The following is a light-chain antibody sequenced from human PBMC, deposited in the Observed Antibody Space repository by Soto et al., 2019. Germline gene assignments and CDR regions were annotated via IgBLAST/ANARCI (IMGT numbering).Light chain of an antibody. V-gene: IGKV2-40*01. CDR1: QSILDSDDGNTY. CDR3: MQRIEFPIT. Sequence: DIVMTHTPLSLPVTPGEPASISCRSSQSILDSDDGNTYLDGYLQKPGQSPQLLIYTLSYRATGVPDMFSDSESGTDVTLKISRVAAEGVGVDYCMQRIEFPITFGQGTRLEIK. CDR2: TLS. J-gene: IGKJ5*01.